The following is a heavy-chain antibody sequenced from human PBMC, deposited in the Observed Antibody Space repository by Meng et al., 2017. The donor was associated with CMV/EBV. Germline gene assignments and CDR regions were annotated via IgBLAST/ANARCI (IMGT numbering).Heavy chain of an antibody. J-gene: IGHJ5*02. D-gene: IGHD5-18*01. CDR2: INHRGVT. CDR1: GGSISEYY. CDR3: ARLPDVVDGGLVTGNWVDP. Sequence: SETLSLTCAIYGGSISEYYWAWIRQSPEKGLEWIGEINHRGVTKNNPSLASRATLSIDTSKNQFSLKLISMTAVDTAMYYCARLPDVVDGGLVTGNWVDPWGQGTLVTVSS. V-gene: IGHV4-34*04.